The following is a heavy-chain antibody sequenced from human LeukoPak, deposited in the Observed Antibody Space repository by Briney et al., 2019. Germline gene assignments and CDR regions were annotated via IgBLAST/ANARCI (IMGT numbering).Heavy chain of an antibody. CDR1: GFIFSDYG. J-gene: IGHJ4*02. Sequence: PGGSLTPSRAVSGFIFSDYGFHWVRQAPGKGLEWVAVTRFDGSIKQYADSVKGRFSISRDGSKTTLYLHLKFLKSEDTAAYYCARWGGTRQYYFDYWGQGTLVTVSS. CDR3: ARWGGTRQYYFDY. V-gene: IGHV3-33*01. CDR2: TRFDGSIK. D-gene: IGHD1-1*01.